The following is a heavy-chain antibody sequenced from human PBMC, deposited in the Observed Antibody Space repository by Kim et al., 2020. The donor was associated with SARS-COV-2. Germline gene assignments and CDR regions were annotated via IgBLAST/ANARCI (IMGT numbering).Heavy chain of an antibody. CDR2: INPNSGDT. D-gene: IGHD6-13*01. J-gene: IGHJ4*02. V-gene: IGHV1-2*06. CDR1: GYTFTGYY. CDR3: AREVKRNRSTWSDY. Sequence: ASVKVSCKASGYTFTGYYMNWVRQAPGQGLEWIGRINPNSGDTNYAQKFQGRVTMTRETSISTAYMELSRLRSDDTAVYYCAREVKRNRSTWSDYWGQGTLVTVSS.